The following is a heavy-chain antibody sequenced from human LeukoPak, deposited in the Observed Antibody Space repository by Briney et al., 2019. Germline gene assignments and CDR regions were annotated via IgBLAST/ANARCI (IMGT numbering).Heavy chain of an antibody. V-gene: IGHV3-23*01. CDR3: AKPYCSGGSCYLGLYYFDY. Sequence: PGGSLRLSCAASGFTFSSYAMSWVRQAPGKGLEWVSAISGSGGSTYYADSVKGRLTISRDNSKNTLYLQMNSLRAEDTAVYYCAKPYCSGGSCYLGLYYFDYWGQGTLVTVSS. CDR1: GFTFSSYA. J-gene: IGHJ4*02. CDR2: ISGSGGST. D-gene: IGHD2-15*01.